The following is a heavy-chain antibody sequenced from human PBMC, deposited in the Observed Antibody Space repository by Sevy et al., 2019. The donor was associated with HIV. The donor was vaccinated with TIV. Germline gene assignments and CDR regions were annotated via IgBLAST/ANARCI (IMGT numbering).Heavy chain of an antibody. CDR2: ISGSGGST. CDR3: AKDSSPRVDAATNQPY. Sequence: GGSLRLSCAASGFILSSSAMSWVRQAPGKGLESVYAISGSGGSTYYVYSVNGRSTISRDNSKNPLYLQMNSLRDDDTAVSYCAKDSSPRVDAATNQPYWGQRTLGTCSS. D-gene: IGHD6-25*01. CDR1: GFILSSSA. V-gene: IGHV3-23*01. J-gene: IGHJ4*02.